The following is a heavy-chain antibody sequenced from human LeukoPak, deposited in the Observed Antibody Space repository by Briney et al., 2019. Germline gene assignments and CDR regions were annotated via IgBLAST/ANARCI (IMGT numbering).Heavy chain of an antibody. V-gene: IGHV3-21*01. Sequence: GGSLRLSCAASGFTFSSYSMNWVRQAPGKGLEWVSSISSSSNFIYYADSVKGPFTISRDNAKTSLYLQMNSLRAEDTAVYYCARAISDYDASDIWGQGTMVTVSS. CDR3: ARAISDYDASDI. J-gene: IGHJ3*02. CDR1: GFTFSSYS. D-gene: IGHD4-17*01. CDR2: ISSSSNFI.